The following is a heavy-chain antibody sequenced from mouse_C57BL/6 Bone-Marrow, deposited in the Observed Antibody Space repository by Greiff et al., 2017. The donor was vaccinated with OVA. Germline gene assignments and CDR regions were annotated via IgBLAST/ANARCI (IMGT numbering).Heavy chain of an antibody. V-gene: IGHV5-6*02. CDR3: ARLPLLWYFDV. CDR1: GFTFSSYG. D-gene: IGHD2-1*01. CDR2: ISSGGSYT. J-gene: IGHJ1*03. Sequence: EVMLVESGGDLVKPGGSLKLSCAASGFTFSSYGMSWVRQTPDKRLEWVATISSGGSYTYYPDSVKGRFTISRDNAKNTLYLQMSSLKSEDTAMYYCARLPLLWYFDVWGTGTTVTVSS.